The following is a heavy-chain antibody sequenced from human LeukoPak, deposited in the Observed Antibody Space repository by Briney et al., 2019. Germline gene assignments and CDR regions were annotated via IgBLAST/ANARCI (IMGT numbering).Heavy chain of an antibody. J-gene: IGHJ4*02. Sequence: PGGSLRLSCAASGXAFTDAWMSWVRQTPGRGLEYIGRIKSKSDGGTVAYAAPVKGRFTISRDDSQNTLFLQMSSLKTEDTAVYYCTKDLACWGQGTLVTVSS. V-gene: IGHV3-15*01. CDR1: GXAFTDAW. CDR3: TKDLAC. CDR2: IKSKSDGGTV.